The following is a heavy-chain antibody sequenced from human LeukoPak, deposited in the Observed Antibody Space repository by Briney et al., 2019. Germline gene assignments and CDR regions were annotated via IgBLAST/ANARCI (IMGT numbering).Heavy chain of an antibody. Sequence: ASVKVSCKVSGYTLTELSMHWVRQAPGEGLEWMGGFDPEDGETIYAQKFQGRVTITADESTSTAYMELSSLRSEDTAVYYCASQSNDKDDSSGYYYVPFDYWGQGTLVTVSS. D-gene: IGHD3-22*01. CDR1: GYTLTELS. CDR3: ASQSNDKDDSSGYYYVPFDY. J-gene: IGHJ4*02. CDR2: FDPEDGET. V-gene: IGHV1-24*01.